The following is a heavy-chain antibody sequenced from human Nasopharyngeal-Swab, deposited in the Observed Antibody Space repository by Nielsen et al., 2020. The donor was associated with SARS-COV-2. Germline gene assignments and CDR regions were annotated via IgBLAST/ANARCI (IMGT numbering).Heavy chain of an antibody. D-gene: IGHD6-13*01. CDR1: GFTFSSYG. J-gene: IGHJ6*03. Sequence: GGSLRLSCAASGFTFSSYGMHWVRQAPGKGLEWVAFIRYDGSNKYYADSVKGRFTISRDNSKNTLYLQMNSLRAEDTAMYYCAKDNRYSSSWYYYMDVWGKGTTVTVSS. CDR3: AKDNRYSSSWYYYMDV. CDR2: IRYDGSNK. V-gene: IGHV3-30*02.